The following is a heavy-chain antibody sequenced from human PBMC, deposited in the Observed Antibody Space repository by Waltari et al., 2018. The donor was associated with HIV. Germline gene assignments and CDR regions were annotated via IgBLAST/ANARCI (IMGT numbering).Heavy chain of an antibody. D-gene: IGHD5-12*01. CDR2: ISGSGGIT. V-gene: IGHV3-23*04. CDR3: AKGPIVATIGYFDY. J-gene: IGHJ4*02. CDR1: GFTFSSYA. Sequence: EVQLVESGGGLVQPGGSLRLPCAASGFTFSSYAMSWFRQAPGKGLEWVSAISGSGGITYYADSVKGRFTISRDNSKNTLYLQMNSLRAEDTAVYYCAKGPIVATIGYFDYWGQGTLVTVSS.